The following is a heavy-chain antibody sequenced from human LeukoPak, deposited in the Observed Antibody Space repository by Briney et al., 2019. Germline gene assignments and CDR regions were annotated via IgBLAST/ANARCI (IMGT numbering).Heavy chain of an antibody. CDR2: ISSDGNDK. D-gene: IGHD5-12*01. CDR3: TTKVIRGNSGDDYDD. Sequence: GGSLRLSCAASGVTFSSYGMHWVRQAPGKGLEWVALISSDGNDKLYGDSVKGRFTVSRDDSKSTLYLQMNSLRAEDTAVYYCTTKVIRGNSGDDYDDWGQGTLVTVSS. V-gene: IGHV3-30*03. J-gene: IGHJ4*02. CDR1: GVTFSSYG.